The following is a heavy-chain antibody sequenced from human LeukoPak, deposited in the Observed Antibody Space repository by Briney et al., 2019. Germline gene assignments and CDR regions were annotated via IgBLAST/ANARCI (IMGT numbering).Heavy chain of an antibody. D-gene: IGHD5-18*01. J-gene: IGHJ4*02. CDR1: GFTFSSYG. V-gene: IGHV3-33*01. Sequence: PGGSLRLSCAASGFTFSSYGMHWVRQAPGKGLEWVAFMWHYGSDEYYADSVKGRFTISRDNAKNSLYLQMNSLRAEDTAVYYCARLYSRVGPFDYWGQGTLVTVSS. CDR3: ARLYSRVGPFDY. CDR2: MWHYGSDE.